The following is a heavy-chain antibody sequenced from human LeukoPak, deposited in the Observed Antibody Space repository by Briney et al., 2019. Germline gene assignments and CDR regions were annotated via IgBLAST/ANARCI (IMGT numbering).Heavy chain of an antibody. D-gene: IGHD3-22*01. J-gene: IGHJ6*03. Sequence: GGSLRLSCAASGFTFSSYGMSWVRQAPGKGLEWVSAISGSGGSTYYADSVKGRFTISRDNSKNTLYLQMNSLRAEDTAVYYCVKYPAYYYDSSGPQPDDYYYYMDVWGKGTTVTISS. CDR3: VKYPAYYYDSSGPQPDDYYYYMDV. CDR1: GFTFSSYG. V-gene: IGHV3-23*01. CDR2: ISGSGGST.